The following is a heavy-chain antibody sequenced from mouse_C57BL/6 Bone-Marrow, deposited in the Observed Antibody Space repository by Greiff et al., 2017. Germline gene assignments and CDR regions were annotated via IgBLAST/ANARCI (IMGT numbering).Heavy chain of an antibody. D-gene: IGHD2-14*01. CDR3: ARGGTLAC. CDR1: GFSLTSYG. CDR2: IWSGGST. J-gene: IGHJ3*01. V-gene: IGHV2-2*01. Sequence: QVQLQQSGPGLVLPSQSLSITCKVSGFSLTSYGVHWVRQSTGKGLEWLGEIWSGGSTDYNAAFISRLSISNDNSKSQVFISMNSLQADVTAIYYCARGGTLACWGTGTLVTVSA.